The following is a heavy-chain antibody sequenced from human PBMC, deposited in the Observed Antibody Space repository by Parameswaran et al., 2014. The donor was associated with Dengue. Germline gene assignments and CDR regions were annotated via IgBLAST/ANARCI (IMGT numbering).Heavy chain of an antibody. CDR2: IWYDGSNK. Sequence: WIRQPPGKGLEWVAVIWYDGSNKYYADSVKGRFTISRDNSKNTLYLQMNSLRAEDTAVYYCARGKTYYDILTRYYYYGMDVWGQGTTVTVSS. D-gene: IGHD3-9*01. J-gene: IGHJ6*02. V-gene: IGHV3-33*01. CDR3: ARGKTYYDILTRYYYYGMDV.